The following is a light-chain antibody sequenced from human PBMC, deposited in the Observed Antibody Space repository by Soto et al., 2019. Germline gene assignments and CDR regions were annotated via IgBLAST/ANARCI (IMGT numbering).Light chain of an antibody. J-gene: IGLJ2*01. CDR2: GDN. CDR1: GSSIGTNT. V-gene: IGLV1-44*01. CDR3: AAWDGSLNNVL. Sequence: QSALTQPPSASGTPGQRVTISSSGSGSSIGTNTVNWYRQLPGTAPKLLIYGDNQRPSGVPDRFSGSKSGTSASLAISGLQSEDEADYYCAAWDGSLNNVLFGGGTKLTVL.